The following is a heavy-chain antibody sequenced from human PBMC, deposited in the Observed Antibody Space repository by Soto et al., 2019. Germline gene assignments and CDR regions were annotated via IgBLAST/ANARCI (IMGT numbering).Heavy chain of an antibody. J-gene: IGHJ2*01. CDR3: ARIPQIAVAGTRFGYFDL. V-gene: IGHV3-33*01. CDR2: IWYDGSNK. D-gene: IGHD6-19*01. Sequence: QVQLEESGGGVVQPGRSLRLSCAASGFTFSSYGMHWVRQAPGKGLEWVAVIWYDGSNKYYADSVKGRFTISRDNSKNTLYLHMNSLGAEDTAVYYCARIPQIAVAGTRFGYFDLWGRGTLVTVSS. CDR1: GFTFSSYG.